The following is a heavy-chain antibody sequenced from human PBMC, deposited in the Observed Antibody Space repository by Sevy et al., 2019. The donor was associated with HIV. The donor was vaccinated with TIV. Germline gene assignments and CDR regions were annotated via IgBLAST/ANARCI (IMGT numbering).Heavy chain of an antibody. J-gene: IGHJ4*02. CDR3: AKDSDGSIYYNPFYF. CDR2: ISGSGGTT. Sequence: GGSLRLSCAASGFIFRNYAMSWVRQAPGKGLEWVSAISGSGGTTHYSDSVKGRFTISRDNSKKTLYLQMNSLRAEDTAVYFYAKDSDGSIYYNPFYFWGPGSLVTVSS. D-gene: IGHD3-22*01. CDR1: GFIFRNYA. V-gene: IGHV3-23*01.